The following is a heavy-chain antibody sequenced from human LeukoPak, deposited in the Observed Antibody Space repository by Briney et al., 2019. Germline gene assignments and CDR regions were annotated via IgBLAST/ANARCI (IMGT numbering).Heavy chain of an antibody. D-gene: IGHD3-10*01. CDR2: ISYDGSNK. J-gene: IGHJ6*03. CDR1: GFTFSNYS. V-gene: IGHV3-30-3*01. Sequence: GGSLRLSCTASGFTFSNYSMHWVRQAPGKGLEWVAVISYDGSNKYYADSVKGRFTISRDNSKNTLYLQMNSLRAEDTAVYYCARDVDYGSGRPFYMDVWGKGTTVTVSS. CDR3: ARDVDYGSGRPFYMDV.